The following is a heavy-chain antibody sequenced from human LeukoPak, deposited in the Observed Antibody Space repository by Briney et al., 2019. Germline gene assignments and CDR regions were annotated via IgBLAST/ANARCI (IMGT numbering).Heavy chain of an antibody. Sequence: SETLSLTCAVYGGSFSGHYWSWIRQPPGKGLEWIGEINHSGSTNYNPSLKSRATISVDTSKNQFSLKLSSVTAADTAVYYCARGHLFGAFDIWGQGTMVTVSS. CDR1: GGSFSGHY. D-gene: IGHD2-21*01. CDR2: INHSGST. CDR3: ARGHLFGAFDI. J-gene: IGHJ3*02. V-gene: IGHV4-34*01.